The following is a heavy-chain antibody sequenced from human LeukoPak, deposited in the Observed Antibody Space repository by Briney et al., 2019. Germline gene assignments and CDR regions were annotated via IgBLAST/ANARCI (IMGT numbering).Heavy chain of an antibody. J-gene: IGHJ3*02. D-gene: IGHD1-26*01. V-gene: IGHV3-21*01. Sequence: GSLRLSCAASEFTFSTYSMNWVRQAPGKGLEWVSSISSSSSYIYYADSVKGRFTISRDNAKNSLYLQMNSLRAEDTAVYYCARVTSSGTDAFDIWGQGTMVTVSS. CDR2: ISSSSSYI. CDR1: EFTFSTYS. CDR3: ARVTSSGTDAFDI.